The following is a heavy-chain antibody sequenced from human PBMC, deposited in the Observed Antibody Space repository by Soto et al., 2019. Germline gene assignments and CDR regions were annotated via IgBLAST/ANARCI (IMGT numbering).Heavy chain of an antibody. J-gene: IGHJ6*02. CDR3: ARGPNYYGSGSYRAYYYYYGMDV. Sequence: PGGSLRLSCAASGFTFSSYEMNWFRQAPGKGLGWVSYISSSGSTIYYADSVKGRFTISRDNAKNSLYLQMNSLRAEETAVYYCARGPNYYGSGSYRAYYYYYGMDVWGQGTTVTVSS. CDR2: ISSSGSTI. V-gene: IGHV3-48*03. CDR1: GFTFSSYE. D-gene: IGHD3-10*01.